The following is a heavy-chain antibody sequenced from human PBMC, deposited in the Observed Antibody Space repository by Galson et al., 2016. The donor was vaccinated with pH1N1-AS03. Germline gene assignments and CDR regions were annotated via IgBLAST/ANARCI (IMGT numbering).Heavy chain of an antibody. CDR1: GDSVSSRFYY. CDR2: IYHSENT. J-gene: IGHJ6*02. D-gene: IGHD6-13*01. CDR3: AREATSSSQYAEFDYYYGMDV. Sequence: SETLSLTCTVSGDSVSSRFYYWDWIRQSPGKGLEWIGSIYHSENTYYNPSLKSRVTISLDESKNQFSLRLTSVTAADTAVYYCAREATSSSQYAEFDYYYGMDVWGQGTTVTVAS. V-gene: IGHV4-39*07.